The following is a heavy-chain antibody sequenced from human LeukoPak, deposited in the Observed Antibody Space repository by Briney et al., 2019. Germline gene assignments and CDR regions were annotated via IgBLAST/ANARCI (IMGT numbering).Heavy chain of an antibody. V-gene: IGHV4-31*03. Sequence: SQTLSLTCTVSGGSISSGGYYWSWIRQHPGKGLDWIGYIYYSGSTYYNPSLKSRVTISVDTSKNQFSLKLSSVTAADTAVYYCARSGSVSAVPHFDPWGQGTLVTVSS. D-gene: IGHD2-2*01. CDR1: GGSISSGGYY. CDR2: IYYSGST. CDR3: ARSGSVSAVPHFDP. J-gene: IGHJ5*02.